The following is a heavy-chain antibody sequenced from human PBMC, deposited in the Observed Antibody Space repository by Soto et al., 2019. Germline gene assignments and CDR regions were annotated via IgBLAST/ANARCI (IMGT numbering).Heavy chain of an antibody. J-gene: IGHJ4*02. V-gene: IGHV3-23*01. Sequence: EVPLLESGGGLVQPGGSLRLSCAASGFTFSSYAMSWVRQAPGKGLEWVSGIGGSGGSTYYADSVKGRFTISRDNSKNTLYLQMNSLRAGDTAVYYCASRPYYYYDGSGYSDYWGQGTLVTVSS. CDR3: ASRPYYYYDGSGYSDY. CDR1: GFTFSSYA. CDR2: IGGSGGST. D-gene: IGHD3-22*01.